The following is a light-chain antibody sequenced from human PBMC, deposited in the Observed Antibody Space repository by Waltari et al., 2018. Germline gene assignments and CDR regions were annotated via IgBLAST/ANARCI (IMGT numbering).Light chain of an antibody. CDR2: AGS. J-gene: IGKJ1*01. CDR1: QRIVTN. Sequence: EIVMTQSPGTLSVSPGERATLSCRASQRIVTNLAWYQQKPGQAPRLLIYAGSARASDIAARFSGSGSGTEFTLAISSLQSEDFGIYYCQHYNNWPPAFGQGTKVEIK. CDR3: QHYNNWPPA. V-gene: IGKV3-15*01.